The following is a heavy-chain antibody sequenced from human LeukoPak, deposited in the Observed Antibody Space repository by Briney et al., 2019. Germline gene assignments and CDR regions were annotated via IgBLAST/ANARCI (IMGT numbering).Heavy chain of an antibody. D-gene: IGHD1-26*01. CDR3: ARGRGGATIY. CDR2: IYFSGNT. V-gene: IGHV4-4*07. Sequence: SETLSLTCTVSGGSISSYSWSWIRQPAGKGLEWIGRIYFSGNTNYNPSLTSRVTISVDTSKNQFSLKLSSVTAADTAVYYCARGRGGATIYWGQGTLVTVSS. J-gene: IGHJ4*02. CDR1: GGSISSYS.